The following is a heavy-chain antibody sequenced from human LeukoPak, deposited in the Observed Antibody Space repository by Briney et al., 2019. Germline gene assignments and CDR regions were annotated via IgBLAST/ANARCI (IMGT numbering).Heavy chain of an antibody. Sequence: GGSLRLSCVASGSTFSNFWMTWIRQAPGQGLDWVANIKQDGIAKYYVDSVEGRFTVSRDNTKNSLFLQMHSLRDEDTAVYYWARGSSGYYCDHFQTWGQGSLVTVAS. D-gene: IGHD3-22*01. CDR1: GSTFSNFW. CDR2: IKQDGIAK. J-gene: IGHJ1*01. CDR3: ARGSSGYYCDHFQT. V-gene: IGHV3-7*01.